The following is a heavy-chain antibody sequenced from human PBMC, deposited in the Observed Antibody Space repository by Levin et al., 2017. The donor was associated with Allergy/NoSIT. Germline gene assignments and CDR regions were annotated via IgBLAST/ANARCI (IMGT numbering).Heavy chain of an antibody. Sequence: PRASVKVSCKASGYTFTGYYMHWVRQAPGQGLEWMGWINPNSGGTNYAQKFQGRVTMTRDTSISTAYMELSRLRSDDTAVYYCARDLYIVVVGGFDPWGQGTLVTVSS. CDR1: GYTFTGYY. J-gene: IGHJ5*02. D-gene: IGHD2-2*01. CDR3: ARDLYIVVVGGFDP. V-gene: IGHV1-2*02. CDR2: INPNSGGT.